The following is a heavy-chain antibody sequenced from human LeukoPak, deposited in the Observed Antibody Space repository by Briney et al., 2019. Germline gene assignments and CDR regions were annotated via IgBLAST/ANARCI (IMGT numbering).Heavy chain of an antibody. V-gene: IGHV1-46*01. J-gene: IGHJ4*02. CDR2: INPSGGST. D-gene: IGHD3-22*01. Sequence: ASVKVSCKASGYTFTSYYMHWVRQAPGQGVEWMGIINPSGGSTSYAQKFQGRVTMTRDKTTRTVYMEVSSLRSEDTAVYYCARAVVSSGSNGAPSHYWGQGTLVTVSS. CDR1: GYTFTSYY. CDR3: ARAVVSSGSNGAPSHY.